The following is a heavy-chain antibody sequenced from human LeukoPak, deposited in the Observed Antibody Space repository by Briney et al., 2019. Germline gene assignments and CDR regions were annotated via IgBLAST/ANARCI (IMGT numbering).Heavy chain of an antibody. J-gene: IGHJ4*02. Sequence: ASVKVSCKASGYTFTSYDINWVRQATGQGLEWMGWMNPNSGNTGYAQKFQGRVTITRNTSISTAYMELSSLRSDDTAVYYCARDLYSSGWLPFDYWGQGTLVTVSS. CDR3: ARDLYSSGWLPFDY. V-gene: IGHV1-8*03. CDR1: GYTFTSYD. D-gene: IGHD6-19*01. CDR2: MNPNSGNT.